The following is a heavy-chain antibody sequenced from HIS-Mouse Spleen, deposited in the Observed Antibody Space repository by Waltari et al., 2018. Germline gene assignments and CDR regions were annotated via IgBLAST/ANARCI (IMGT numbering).Heavy chain of an antibody. Sequence: QVQLVQSGAEVKKPGASVKVSCKASGYTFTSYDINWVRQATGQGLEWMGWMNPNSGNTGYAQKFQGRVTMTRNTSISTAYMELSSLRSEDTAVYYCARAGTRYYYYYYGMDVWGQGTTVTVSS. J-gene: IGHJ6*02. CDR1: GYTFTSYD. V-gene: IGHV1-8*01. CDR2: MNPNSGNT. CDR3: ARAGTRYYYYYYGMDV.